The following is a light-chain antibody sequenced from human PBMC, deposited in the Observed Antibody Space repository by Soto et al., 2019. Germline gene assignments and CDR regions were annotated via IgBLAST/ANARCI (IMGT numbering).Light chain of an antibody. J-gene: IGKJ1*01. CDR3: QQSYSTSWT. CDR1: QSISTH. V-gene: IGKV1-39*01. CDR2: AAS. Sequence: DIQMTQSPSSLSASVGDRVTITCRASQSISTHLHWYQQKPGKAPNLLIFAASRLQSRVPSRFSGSGSGTDFTLTISSLQPEDSATYYCQQSYSTSWTFGQGTKV.